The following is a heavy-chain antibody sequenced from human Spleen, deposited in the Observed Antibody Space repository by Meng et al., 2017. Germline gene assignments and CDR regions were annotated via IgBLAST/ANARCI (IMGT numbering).Heavy chain of an antibody. CDR3: AREVLDYYDTSGYYYG. V-gene: IGHV3-48*03. J-gene: IGHJ4*02. CDR2: ISSSGSTI. CDR1: GFTFSSYE. Sequence: GGSLRLSCAASGFTFSSYEMNWVRQAPGKGLEWVSYISSSGSTIYYADSVKGRFTISRDNAKNSLYLQMNSLRAEDTAVYYCAREVLDYYDTSGYYYGWGQGTLVTVSS. D-gene: IGHD3-22*01.